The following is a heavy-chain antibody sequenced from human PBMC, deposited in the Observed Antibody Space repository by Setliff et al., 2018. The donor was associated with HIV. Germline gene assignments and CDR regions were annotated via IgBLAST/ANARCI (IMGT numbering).Heavy chain of an antibody. V-gene: IGHV1-18*01. Sequence: AASVKVSCKASGGTFSSYSITWVRQAPGQGLEWMGWISVYNGKGNYAQKFQDRISMTTDTSTSTVYMELRSLVSDDTAVYYCARRATTGDYHHFFDFWGQGTLVTVSS. J-gene: IGHJ4*02. CDR2: ISVYNGKG. CDR1: GGTFSSYS. D-gene: IGHD4-17*01. CDR3: ARRATTGDYHHFFDF.